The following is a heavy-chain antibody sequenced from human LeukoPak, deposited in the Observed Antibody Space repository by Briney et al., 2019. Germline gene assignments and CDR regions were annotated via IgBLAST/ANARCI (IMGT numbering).Heavy chain of an antibody. CDR2: ISSSGSTI. CDR1: GFTFSSYE. Sequence: HPGGSLRLSCAASGFTFSSYEMNWVRQAPGKGLEWVSYISSSGSTIYYADSVKGRFTISRDNAKNSLYLQMNSLRGEDTALYYCARGGLIQRHAFDIWGQGTMVTVSS. CDR3: ARGGLIQRHAFDI. D-gene: IGHD1-1*01. V-gene: IGHV3-48*03. J-gene: IGHJ3*02.